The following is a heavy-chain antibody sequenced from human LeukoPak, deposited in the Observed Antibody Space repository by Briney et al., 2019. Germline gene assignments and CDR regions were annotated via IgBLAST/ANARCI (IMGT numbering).Heavy chain of an antibody. V-gene: IGHV1-2*02. Sequence: VSVKVSCKASGYTFTGYYMHWVRQAPGQGLEWMGWINPNSGGTNYAQKFQGRVTMTRDTSISTAYMELSRLRSDDTAVYYCASRTPMVRGVIIKGPYYGMDVWGQGTTVTVSS. J-gene: IGHJ6*02. CDR1: GYTFTGYY. D-gene: IGHD3-10*01. CDR2: INPNSGGT. CDR3: ASRTPMVRGVIIKGPYYGMDV.